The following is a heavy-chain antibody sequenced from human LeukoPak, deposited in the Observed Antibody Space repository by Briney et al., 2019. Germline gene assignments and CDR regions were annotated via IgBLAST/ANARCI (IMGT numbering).Heavy chain of an antibody. CDR3: ARALLRYFDWLLIEEGEFDY. D-gene: IGHD3-9*01. J-gene: IGHJ4*02. Sequence: ASVMVSCKASGYTFTSYGISWVRQAPGQGLEWMGWISAYNGNTNYAQKLQGRVTMTTDTSTSTAYMELRSLRSDDTAVYYCARALLRYFDWLLIEEGEFDYWGQGTLVTVSS. V-gene: IGHV1-18*04. CDR1: GYTFTSYG. CDR2: ISAYNGNT.